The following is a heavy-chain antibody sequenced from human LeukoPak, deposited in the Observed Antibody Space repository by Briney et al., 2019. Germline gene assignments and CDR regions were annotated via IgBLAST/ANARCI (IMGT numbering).Heavy chain of an antibody. Sequence: SETLSLACAVYGGSFSGYYWSWIRQPPGKGLEWIGEINHSGSTNYNPSLKSRVTISVDTSKNQFSLKLSSVTAADTAVYYCARVLPSVGATIPEYYYYYYYGMDVWGQGTTVTVSS. CDR2: INHSGST. J-gene: IGHJ6*02. CDR1: GGSFSGYY. V-gene: IGHV4-34*01. CDR3: ARVLPSVGATIPEYYYYYYYGMDV. D-gene: IGHD1-26*01.